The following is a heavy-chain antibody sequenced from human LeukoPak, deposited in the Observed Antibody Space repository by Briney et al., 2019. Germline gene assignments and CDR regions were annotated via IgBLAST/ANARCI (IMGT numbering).Heavy chain of an antibody. D-gene: IGHD2-15*01. V-gene: IGHV1-46*01. CDR2: INPSGGST. Sequence: GASVKVSCKASGGTFSSYAISWVRQAPGQGLEWMGIINPSGGSTSYAQKFQGRVTMTRDMSTSTVYMELSSLRSEDTAVYYCARAEWPLGYCSGGSCYRVAFDIWGQGTMVTVSS. J-gene: IGHJ3*02. CDR1: GGTFSSYA. CDR3: ARAEWPLGYCSGGSCYRVAFDI.